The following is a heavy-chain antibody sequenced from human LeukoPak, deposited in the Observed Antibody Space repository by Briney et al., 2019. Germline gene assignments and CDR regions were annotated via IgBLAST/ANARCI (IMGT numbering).Heavy chain of an antibody. CDR1: AFTFSSYA. Sequence: GGSLRLSCAASAFTFSSYAMSWVRQAPGKGLEFVADIKPDGSEVYYVDSVKGRFTISRDNAKSSLYLQMSSLSPEDTAVYYCARDRILEVVTATHFDYWGQGTLVTVSS. J-gene: IGHJ4*02. D-gene: IGHD2-15*01. V-gene: IGHV3-7*04. CDR3: ARDRILEVVTATHFDY. CDR2: IKPDGSEV.